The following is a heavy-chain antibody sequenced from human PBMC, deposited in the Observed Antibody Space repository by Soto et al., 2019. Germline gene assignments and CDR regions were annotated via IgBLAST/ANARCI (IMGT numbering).Heavy chain of an antibody. D-gene: IGHD1-26*01. Sequence: QVQLVQSGAEVKKPGASMKVSCRASGYTFRNYGVTWVRQAPGQGLEWMGWVSAFNGDRNYAQKFQGRVTMTTDTPTSTAHMELRSLRCDDTAVYYCARTPGSGSYSSFWGQGALVTVSA. V-gene: IGHV1-18*01. J-gene: IGHJ4*02. CDR2: VSAFNGDR. CDR1: GYTFRNYG. CDR3: ARTPGSGSYSSF.